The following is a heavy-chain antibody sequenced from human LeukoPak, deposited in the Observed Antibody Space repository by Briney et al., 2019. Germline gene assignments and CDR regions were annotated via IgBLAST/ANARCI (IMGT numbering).Heavy chain of an antibody. CDR3: ARGKEDSNRNWFDP. D-gene: IGHD4-11*01. CDR2: IYTSGST. CDR1: GGSMSSYY. Sequence: SGTLSLTCTVSGGSMSSYYWNWIRQPAGKGLEWIGRIYTSGSTNYNPSLKSRVTVSVDTSKNQFSLKLSSVTAADTAVYYCARGKEDSNRNWFDPWGQGTLVTVSS. V-gene: IGHV4-4*07. J-gene: IGHJ5*02.